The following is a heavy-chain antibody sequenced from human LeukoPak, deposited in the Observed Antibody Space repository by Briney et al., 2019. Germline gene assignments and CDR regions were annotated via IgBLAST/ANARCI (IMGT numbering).Heavy chain of an antibody. CDR1: RFTFSDHW. CDR2: IKTDGSWT. V-gene: IGHV3-74*01. CDR3: VRGVGGSSYLDY. J-gene: IGHJ4*02. Sequence: QAGGSLRLSCAASRFTFSDHWMHWVRQVPGKGLVWVSRIKTDGSWTNDADSVKGRFTISRDNAENTLYLQMNSLRVEDTAVYYCVRGVGGSSYLDYWGQGALVTVSS. D-gene: IGHD3-16*01.